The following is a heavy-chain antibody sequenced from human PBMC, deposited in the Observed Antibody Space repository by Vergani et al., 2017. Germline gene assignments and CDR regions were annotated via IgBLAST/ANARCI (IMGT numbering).Heavy chain of an antibody. CDR3: ARDSGYCSSTSCSEDYYYYGMDV. Sequence: QVQLVQSGAEVKKPGASVKVSCKASGYTFTNYDIYWVRQATGQGLEWMGWMNPNSGNTGYAQKFQGRVTMTRNTSISTAYMELSSLRSEDTAVYYCARDSGYCSSTSCSEDYYYYGMDVWGQGTTVTVSS. J-gene: IGHJ6*02. D-gene: IGHD2-2*01. CDR1: GYTFTNYD. CDR2: MNPNSGNT. V-gene: IGHV1-8*01.